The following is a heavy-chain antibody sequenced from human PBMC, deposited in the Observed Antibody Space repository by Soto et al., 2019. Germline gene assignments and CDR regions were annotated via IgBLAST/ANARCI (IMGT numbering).Heavy chain of an antibody. CDR3: ARYRREAVAGYTLDN. J-gene: IGHJ4*02. D-gene: IGHD6-13*01. CDR1: GGSVSSNY. Sequence: PSETLSLTCTVSGGSVSSNYWTWIRQPPGKGLEWIGYVYNSGSTNYNPSLKSRVTISEDTSKSQFSLKVNSMTAADTAVYYCARYRREAVAGYTLDNWGQGILVTVSS. CDR2: VYNSGST. V-gene: IGHV4-59*02.